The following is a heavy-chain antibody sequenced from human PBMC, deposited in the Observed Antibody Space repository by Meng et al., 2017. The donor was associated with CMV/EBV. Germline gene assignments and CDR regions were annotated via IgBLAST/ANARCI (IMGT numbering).Heavy chain of an antibody. Sequence: GESLKISCTASGFTLSSKWMTWVRQAPGKGLEWVANINQDGSENYSVDSVKGRFTISRDNVKNSLSLQMNSLRVEDTAVYYCTKGYSKLGAIDIWGQGTMVTVSS. D-gene: IGHD2-21*01. CDR3: TKGYSKLGAIDI. CDR2: INQDGSEN. J-gene: IGHJ3*02. CDR1: GFTLSSKW. V-gene: IGHV3-7*01.